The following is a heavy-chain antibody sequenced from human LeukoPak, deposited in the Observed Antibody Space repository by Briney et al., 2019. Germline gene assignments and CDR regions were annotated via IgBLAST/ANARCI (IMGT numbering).Heavy chain of an antibody. D-gene: IGHD6-13*01. J-gene: IGHJ5*02. CDR2: ISGSGGST. Sequence: GGSLRLSCAASGFTFSSYAMSWVRQAPGKGLEWVSAISGSGGSTYYAGSVKGRFTISRDNSKNTLYLQMNSLRAEDTAVYYCAKDRSSSWWGRWFDPWGQGTLVTVSS. CDR3: AKDRSSSWWGRWFDP. CDR1: GFTFSSYA. V-gene: IGHV3-23*01.